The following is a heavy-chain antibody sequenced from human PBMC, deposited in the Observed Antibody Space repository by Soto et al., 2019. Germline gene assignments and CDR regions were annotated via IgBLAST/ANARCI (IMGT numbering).Heavy chain of an antibody. Sequence: ASVKVSCKASGYTFTGYYMHWVLQAPGQGLEWMGWINPNSGGTNYAQKFQGRVTMTRDTSISTAYMELGRLRSDDTAVYYCARVPYCSGGSCYRGWFDYWGQGTLVTVSS. J-gene: IGHJ4*02. V-gene: IGHV1-2*02. CDR1: GYTFTGYY. CDR3: ARVPYCSGGSCYRGWFDY. CDR2: INPNSGGT. D-gene: IGHD2-15*01.